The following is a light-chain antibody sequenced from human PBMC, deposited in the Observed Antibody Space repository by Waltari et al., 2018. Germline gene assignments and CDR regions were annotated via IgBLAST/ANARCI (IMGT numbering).Light chain of an antibody. CDR2: EVN. J-gene: IGLJ1*01. CDR3: FSYTGDTTLYV. V-gene: IGLV2-23*02. CDR1: SNYVGNYNL. Sequence: QSALTQPASVSGSPGQSLTISCPGTSNYVGNYNLVSWYQQYPGKVPQLIIYEVNKRPSGVSHRFSGSKSRTTASLTISGLQAEDEADYYCFSYTGDTTLYVFGTGTKVTVL.